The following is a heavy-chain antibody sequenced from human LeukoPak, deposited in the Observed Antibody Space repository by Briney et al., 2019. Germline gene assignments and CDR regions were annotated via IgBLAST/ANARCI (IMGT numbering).Heavy chain of an antibody. V-gene: IGHV3-21*01. CDR3: ARVTSGYDSYLPDY. Sequence: PGGSLRLSCAASGFTFSSYSMNWVRQAPGKGLEWVSSISSSSSYIYYADSVKGRFTISRDNAKNSLYLQMNSLRAGDTAVYYCARVTSGYDSYLPDYWGQGTLVTVSS. CDR1: GFTFSSYS. CDR2: ISSSSSYI. D-gene: IGHD5-12*01. J-gene: IGHJ4*02.